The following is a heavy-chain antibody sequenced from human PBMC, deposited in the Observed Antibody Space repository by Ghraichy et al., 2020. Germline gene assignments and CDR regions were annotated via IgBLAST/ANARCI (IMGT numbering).Heavy chain of an antibody. CDR3: ARLVGTSPWYFDY. Sequence: ASVKVSCKASGSPFTGSYMHWVRQAPGQGLEWMGWINPNSGGTNYAQKFQGWVTMTRDTSISTAYMELSRLRSDDTAVYYCARLVGTSPWYFDYWGQGTLVTVSS. J-gene: IGHJ4*02. D-gene: IGHD1-26*01. CDR2: INPNSGGT. V-gene: IGHV1-2*04. CDR1: GSPFTGSY.